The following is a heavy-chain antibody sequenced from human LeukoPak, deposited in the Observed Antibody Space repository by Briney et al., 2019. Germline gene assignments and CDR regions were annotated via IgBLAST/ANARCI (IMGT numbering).Heavy chain of an antibody. CDR2: IFRDDST. CDR3: LCYHDSSSYVDY. Sequence: GGSLRLSCAASGFTVSNNYMMWVRQAPGKGLEWVSAIFRDDSTYYADSVKGRLTISRDNSKNTLYLQMTSLRVDDTAMYYYLCYHDSSSYVDYWGQGALVTVS. D-gene: IGHD3-22*01. V-gene: IGHV3-53*01. J-gene: IGHJ4*02. CDR1: GFTVSNNY.